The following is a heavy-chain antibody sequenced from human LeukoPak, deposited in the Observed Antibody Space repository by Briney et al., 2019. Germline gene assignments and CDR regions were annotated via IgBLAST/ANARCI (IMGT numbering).Heavy chain of an antibody. CDR3: ARSLVGAATFDY. D-gene: IGHD1-26*01. CDR1: GDSITSSDYY. V-gene: IGHV4-39*01. CDR2: IYYSGST. J-gene: IGHJ4*02. Sequence: SQTLSLTCTVSGDSITSSDYYWSWIRQPPGKGLEWIGTIYYSGSTYYNPSLKSRVTISVDTSKNQFSLKLSSVTAADTAVYYCARSLVGAATFDYWGQGTLVAVSS.